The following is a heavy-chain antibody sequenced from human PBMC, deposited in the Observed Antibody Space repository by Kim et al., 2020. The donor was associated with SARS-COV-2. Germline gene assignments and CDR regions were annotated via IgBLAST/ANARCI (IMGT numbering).Heavy chain of an antibody. V-gene: IGHV3-15*01. J-gene: IGHJ4*02. CDR2: IISKYDGGTT. Sequence: GGSLRLSCAASGFNFTNTWMNWVRQTPGKGLEWVGRIISKYDGGTTNYAAPVKDRLLISRDDSKNMLFLHMNSLKSDDTAVYYCTAVINWGQGTLVTVSS. CDR1: GFNFTNTW. CDR3: TAVIN.